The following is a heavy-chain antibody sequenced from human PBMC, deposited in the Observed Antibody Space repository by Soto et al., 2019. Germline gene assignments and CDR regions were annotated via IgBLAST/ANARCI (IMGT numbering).Heavy chain of an antibody. CDR2: ISYDGSNK. V-gene: IGHV3-30*18. Sequence: QVQLVESGGGVVQPGRSLRLSCAASGFTFSSYGMHWVRQAPGKGLEWVAVISYDGSNKYYADSVKGRFTISRDNSKNTLYLQMNSLRAEDTAVYYCAKDKRRFPDYWGQGTLVTVSS. CDR3: AKDKRRFPDY. J-gene: IGHJ4*02. D-gene: IGHD3-3*01. CDR1: GFTFSSYG.